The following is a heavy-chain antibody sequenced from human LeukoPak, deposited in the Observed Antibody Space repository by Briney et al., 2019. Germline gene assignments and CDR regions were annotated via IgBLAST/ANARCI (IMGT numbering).Heavy chain of an antibody. Sequence: ASVKVSCKASGYTFTGYYMHWVRQAPGQGLEWMGWINPNSGGTNYAQKFQGRVTMTRDTSISTAYMELSRLRSDDTAVYYCARGCCGSYYNWFDPWGQGTLVTVSS. CDR1: GYTFTGYY. CDR2: INPNSGGT. D-gene: IGHD1-26*01. CDR3: ARGCCGSYYNWFDP. V-gene: IGHV1-2*02. J-gene: IGHJ5*02.